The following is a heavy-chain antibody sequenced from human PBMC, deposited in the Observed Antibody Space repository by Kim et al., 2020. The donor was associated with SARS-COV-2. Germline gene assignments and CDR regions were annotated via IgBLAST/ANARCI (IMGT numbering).Heavy chain of an antibody. V-gene: IGHV4-59*01. D-gene: IGHD5-12*01. CDR3: ARAPRGWLQHHGWYYFDY. Sequence: SETLSLTCTVSGGSISSDYWSWIRQPPGKGLEWIGYIYYSGNTNYNPSLKSRVTISVDTSKNQFSLKLRSVTAPDTSVYYCARAPRGWLQHHGWYYFDY. CDR2: IYYSGNT. J-gene: IGHJ4*01. CDR1: GGSISSDY.